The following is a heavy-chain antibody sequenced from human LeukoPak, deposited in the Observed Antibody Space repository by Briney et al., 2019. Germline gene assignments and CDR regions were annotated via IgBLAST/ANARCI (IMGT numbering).Heavy chain of an antibody. Sequence: SETLSLTFTVSGGSISSYYWSWIRQPPGKGLEWIGYIYYSGSTNYNPSLKSRVTISVDTSKNQFSLKLSSVTAADTAVYYCAREIVVVPAAIPGYYYMDVWGKGTTVTVSS. CDR2: IYYSGST. D-gene: IGHD2-2*01. CDR1: GGSISSYY. J-gene: IGHJ6*03. V-gene: IGHV4-59*01. CDR3: AREIVVVPAAIPGYYYMDV.